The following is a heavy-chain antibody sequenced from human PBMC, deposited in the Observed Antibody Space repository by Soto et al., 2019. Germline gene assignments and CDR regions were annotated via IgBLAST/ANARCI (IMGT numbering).Heavy chain of an antibody. CDR3: ARLPPWTYYGSGSYPSPPDY. CDR1: GGSISRYY. V-gene: IGHV4-59*08. Sequence: QVQLQESGPGLVKPSETLSLTCTVSGGSISRYYWTWIRQPPGKGLEWIGYIYYSGSTNYNPSLKSRVTISVDTSKNQFSLNLRSVTAADTAVYYCARLPPWTYYGSGSYPSPPDYWGQGTLVTVSS. CDR2: IYYSGST. D-gene: IGHD3-10*01. J-gene: IGHJ4*02.